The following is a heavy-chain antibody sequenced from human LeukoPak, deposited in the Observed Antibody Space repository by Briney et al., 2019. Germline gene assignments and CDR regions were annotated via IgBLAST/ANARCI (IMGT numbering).Heavy chain of an antibody. CDR2: TYYRSTWYN. CDR1: GDSFSSNSVA. V-gene: IGHV6-1*01. Sequence: SQTLSLTCAISGDSFSSNSVAWNWIRQSPSRGLEWLGRTYYRSTWYNDYAVSVRGRITVNPDTSKNQFSLHLNSVTPEDTAVYYCARRLSQYDCFDPWGQGILVTVSS. J-gene: IGHJ5*02. CDR3: ARRLSQYDCFDP. D-gene: IGHD2-2*01.